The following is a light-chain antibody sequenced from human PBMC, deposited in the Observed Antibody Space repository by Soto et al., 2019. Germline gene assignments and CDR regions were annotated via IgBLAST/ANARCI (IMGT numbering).Light chain of an antibody. Sequence: QSALTQPASVSGSPGQSITISCTGTNNDFGNYNLVSWYQQHPGKAPKLIIFEGTKRPSGVSNRFSGSKSGNTASLTVSGLQAEDEADYYCCSYAGSSTVVFGTGTKVTVL. CDR3: CSYAGSSTVV. J-gene: IGLJ1*01. V-gene: IGLV2-23*01. CDR2: EGT. CDR1: NNDFGNYNL.